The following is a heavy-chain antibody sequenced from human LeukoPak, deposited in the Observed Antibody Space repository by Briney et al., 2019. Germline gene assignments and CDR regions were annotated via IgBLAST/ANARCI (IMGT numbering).Heavy chain of an antibody. J-gene: IGHJ4*02. Sequence: GGSLRLSCAASGFTFSSYEMNWVRQAPGKGLEWVSYISSSGSTIYYADSVKGRFTISRDNSKNTLYLQMNSLRAEDTAVYYCAKDERDILTGYYPNDYWGQGTLVTVSS. CDR2: ISSSGSTI. V-gene: IGHV3-48*03. D-gene: IGHD3-9*01. CDR1: GFTFSSYE. CDR3: AKDERDILTGYYPNDY.